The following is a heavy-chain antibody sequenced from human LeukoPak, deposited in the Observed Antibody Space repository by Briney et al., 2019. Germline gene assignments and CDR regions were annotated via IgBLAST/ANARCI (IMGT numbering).Heavy chain of an antibody. CDR2: IYYSGST. V-gene: IGHV4-31*03. J-gene: IGHJ4*02. Sequence: PSQTLSLTCTVSGGPISSGGYYWSWIRQHPGKGLEWIGYIYYSGSTYYNPSLKSRVTISVDTSKNQFSLKLSSVTAADTAVYYCARGGYDILTGYKSHSIDYWGQGTLVTVSS. D-gene: IGHD3-9*01. CDR3: ARGGYDILTGYKSHSIDY. CDR1: GGPISSGGYY.